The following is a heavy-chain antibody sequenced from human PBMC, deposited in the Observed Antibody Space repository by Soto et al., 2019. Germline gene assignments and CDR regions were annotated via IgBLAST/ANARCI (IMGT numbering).Heavy chain of an antibody. J-gene: IGHJ4*02. CDR1: GFTFKNFA. Sequence: QVQLVESGGGVVQPGRSLRLSCAASGFTFKNFAMHWVRQAPGKGLEWVAMIWYDAVGKYYADSVKGRFTISRDHSKNTLSLQMDSLTAEDTAVYYCARDWNAGIFDYWGQGPLVTVSS. CDR2: IWYDAVGK. CDR3: ARDWNAGIFDY. V-gene: IGHV3-33*01. D-gene: IGHD1-1*01.